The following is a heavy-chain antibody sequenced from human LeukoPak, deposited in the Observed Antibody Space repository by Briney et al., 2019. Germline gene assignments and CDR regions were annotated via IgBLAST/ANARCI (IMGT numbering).Heavy chain of an antibody. CDR2: IYYSGST. CDR3: ARANPEGPYYYYGMDV. J-gene: IGHJ6*02. D-gene: IGHD1-14*01. CDR1: GGSISSYY. Sequence: SETLSLTCTVSGGSISSYYWSWIRQPPGKGLEWIGYIYYSGSTNYNPSLKSRVTISVDTSKNQFSLTLSSVTAADTAVYYCARANPEGPYYYYGMDVWGQGTTVTVSS. V-gene: IGHV4-59*01.